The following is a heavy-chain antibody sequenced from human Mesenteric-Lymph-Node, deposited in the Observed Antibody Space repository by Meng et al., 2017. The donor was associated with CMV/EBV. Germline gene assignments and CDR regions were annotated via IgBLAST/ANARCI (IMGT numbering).Heavy chain of an antibody. V-gene: IGHV3-23*03. Sequence: GESLKISCAASGFTFSSYAMSWVRQAPGKGLEWVSVIYSGGSSTYYADSVKGRFTISRDNSKNTLYLQMSSLRAEDTAVYYCAKHYDTSDSVWGQGTMVTVSS. CDR2: IYSGGSST. CDR3: AKHYDTSDSV. J-gene: IGHJ3*01. CDR1: GFTFSSYA. D-gene: IGHD3-22*01.